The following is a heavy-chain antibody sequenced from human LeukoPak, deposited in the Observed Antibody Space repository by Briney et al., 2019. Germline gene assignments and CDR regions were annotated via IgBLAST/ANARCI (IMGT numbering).Heavy chain of an antibody. J-gene: IGHJ4*02. CDR1: GFTFSTYW. V-gene: IGHV3-7*01. CDR2: IKEDGSDK. Sequence: GGSLRLSCAASGFTFSTYWMTWVRQAPGKGLEWVANIKEDGSDKYYADSVKGRFTISRDNSKNTLYLQMNSLRAEDTAVYYCARDAITMVRGVIAYWGQGTLVTVSS. CDR3: ARDAITMVRGVIAY. D-gene: IGHD3-10*01.